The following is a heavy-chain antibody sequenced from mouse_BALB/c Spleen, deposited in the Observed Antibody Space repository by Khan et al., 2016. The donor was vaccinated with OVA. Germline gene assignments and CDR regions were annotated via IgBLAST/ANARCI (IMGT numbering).Heavy chain of an antibody. CDR3: ARAYYRYDCYYGMDY. CDR2: IWGGGGT. V-gene: IGHV2-6-4*01. Sequence: QVQLKESGPGLAAPSQSLSITCTVSGFSLSSYAIHWVRQPPGKGLEWLGMIWGGGGTDYNSTLKSRLSISKDNYKSKVFLKMNSLQTDDTAMYYCARAYYRYDCYYGMDYWGQGTSFTVSS. CDR1: GFSLSSYA. J-gene: IGHJ4*01. D-gene: IGHD2-14*01.